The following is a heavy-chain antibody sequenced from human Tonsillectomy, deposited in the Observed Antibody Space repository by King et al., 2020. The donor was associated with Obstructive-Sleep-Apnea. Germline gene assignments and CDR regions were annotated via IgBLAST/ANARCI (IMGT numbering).Heavy chain of an antibody. CDR3: ARENGYNYNWFDP. V-gene: IGHV4-39*07. Sequence: PSETLSLTCTVSGGSISSSSYYWGWIRQPPGKGLEWIGSIYYSGSTYYNPSLKSRVTISVDTSKNQFSLKLSSVTAADTAVYYCARENGYNYNWFDPWGQGTLVTVSS. D-gene: IGHD5-24*01. CDR2: IYYSGST. J-gene: IGHJ5*02. CDR1: GGSISSSSYY.